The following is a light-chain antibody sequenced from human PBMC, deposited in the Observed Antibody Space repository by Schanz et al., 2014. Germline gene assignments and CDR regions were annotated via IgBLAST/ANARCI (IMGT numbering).Light chain of an antibody. J-gene: IGLJ3*02. CDR3: HTYDTYIRGSV. V-gene: IGLV2-14*02. CDR1: SSDVGSYNL. CDR2: EGN. Sequence: QSALTQPASVSGSPGQSITISCTGTSSDVGSYNLVSWYQHHPGKAPKLMIYEGNKRPSGVPDRFSGSKSGNTASLTVSGLQAEDEADYYCHTYDTYIRGSVFGGGTKLTVL.